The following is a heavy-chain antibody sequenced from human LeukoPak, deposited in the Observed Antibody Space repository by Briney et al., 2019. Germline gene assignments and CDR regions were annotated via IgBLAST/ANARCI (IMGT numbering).Heavy chain of an antibody. CDR3: ARDPAADIVVVTPGPDAFDI. J-gene: IGHJ3*02. CDR1: GYTFTSYG. V-gene: IGHV1-18*01. Sequence: GASVKVSCKASGYTFTSYGISWVRQAPGQGLEWMGWISAYNGNTNYAQKLQGRVTMTTDTSTSTAYMELRSLRSDDTAVYYCARDPAADIVVVTPGPDAFDIWGQGTMVTVSS. D-gene: IGHD2-15*01. CDR2: ISAYNGNT.